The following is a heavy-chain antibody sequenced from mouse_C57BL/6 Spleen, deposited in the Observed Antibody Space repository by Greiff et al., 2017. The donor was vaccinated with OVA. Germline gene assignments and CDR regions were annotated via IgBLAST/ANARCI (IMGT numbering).Heavy chain of an antibody. CDR2: ISNGGGST. CDR1: GFTFSDYY. CDR3: ARIRPHYYAMDY. V-gene: IGHV5-12*01. Sequence: EVKVVESGGGLVQPGGSLKLSCAASGFTFSDYYMYWVRQTPEKRLEWVAYISNGGGSTYYPDTVKGRFTISRDNAKNTLYLQMSRLKSEDTAMYYCARIRPHYYAMDYWGQGTSVTVSS. J-gene: IGHJ4*01.